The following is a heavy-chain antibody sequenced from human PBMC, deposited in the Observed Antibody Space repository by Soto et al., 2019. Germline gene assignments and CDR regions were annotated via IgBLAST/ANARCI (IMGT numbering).Heavy chain of an antibody. CDR3: ARGKDCGGDCYRDYDAFDI. Sequence: GGSLRLSCAASGFTFSSYGMHWVRQAPGKGLEWVAVIWYDGSNKYYADSVKGRFTISRDNSKNTLYLQMNSLRAEDTAVYYCARGKDCGGDCYRDYDAFDIWRQGTMVTVSS. J-gene: IGHJ3*02. CDR1: GFTFSSYG. V-gene: IGHV3-33*01. CDR2: IWYDGSNK. D-gene: IGHD2-21*02.